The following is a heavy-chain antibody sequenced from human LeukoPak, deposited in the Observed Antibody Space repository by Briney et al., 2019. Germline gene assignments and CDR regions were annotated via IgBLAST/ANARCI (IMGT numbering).Heavy chain of an antibody. CDR3: ARVQGVYYYGSGSYYNAFDI. V-gene: IGHV4-34*01. D-gene: IGHD3-10*01. CDR2: INHSGST. J-gene: IGHJ3*02. Sequence: SETLSLTCTVSGGSISSYYWSWIRQPPGKGLEWIGEINHSGSTNYNPSLKSRVTISVDTSKNQFSLKLSSVTAADTAVYYCARVQGVYYYGSGSYYNAFDIWGQGTMVTVSS. CDR1: GGSISSYY.